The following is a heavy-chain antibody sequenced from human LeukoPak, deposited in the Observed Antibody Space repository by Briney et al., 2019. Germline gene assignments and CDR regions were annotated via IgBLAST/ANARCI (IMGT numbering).Heavy chain of an antibody. Sequence: PGGSLRLSCAAXGXXFSXYSXXXVXXXXXXXXXXVSSISSSSXXXYYADSVKGRFTXSRDNAKNSLYLQMNSLRAEDTAVYYCARDRQMRGMDVWGQGTTVTVSS. D-gene: IGHD5-24*01. CDR2: ISSSSXXX. CDR3: ARDRQMRGMDV. CDR1: GXXFSXYS. V-gene: IGHV3-21*01. J-gene: IGHJ6*02.